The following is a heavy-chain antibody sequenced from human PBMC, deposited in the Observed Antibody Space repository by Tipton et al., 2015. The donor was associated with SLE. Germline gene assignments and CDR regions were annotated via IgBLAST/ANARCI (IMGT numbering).Heavy chain of an antibody. CDR1: GFTFSHYA. Sequence: SLRLSCAVSGFTFSHYAMYWVRQAPGKGLEWVAFISYDGSREFYADSVKGRFTISRDNSRSTLFLQMNSLKNEDTAVYFCARASRELTPASYFSDYWGQGTLVTVSS. J-gene: IGHJ4*02. V-gene: IGHV3-30*04. D-gene: IGHD1-7*01. CDR2: ISYDGSRE. CDR3: ARASRELTPASYFSDY.